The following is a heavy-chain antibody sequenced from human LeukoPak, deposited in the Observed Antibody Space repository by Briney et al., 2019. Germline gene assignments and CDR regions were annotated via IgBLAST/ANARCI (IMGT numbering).Heavy chain of an antibody. CDR3: ARDTPRSYGDRTENCDY. D-gene: IGHD4-17*01. CDR2: ISAYNGNT. J-gene: IGHJ4*02. CDR1: GYSFTSYG. Sequence: ASVKVSCKASGYSFTSYGISWVRQAPGQGLEWMGWISAYNGNTHYAQKVQGRVTMTTDTSTTTAYMELRSLRSDDTAVYYCARDTPRSYGDRTENCDYWGQGTLVTVSS. V-gene: IGHV1-18*01.